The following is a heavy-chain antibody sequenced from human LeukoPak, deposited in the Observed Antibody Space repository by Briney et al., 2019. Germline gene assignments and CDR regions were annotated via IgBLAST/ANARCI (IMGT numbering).Heavy chain of an antibody. Sequence: PSQTLSLTCTVSGGSISSGSYYWSWIRQPAGKGLEWIGRMYTSGSTSYNPSLKSRVTISVDTSKNQFSLTLSSVTAADTAVYYCARAYSSSWYSAFDIWGQGTMVTVSS. CDR3: ARAYSSSWYSAFDI. J-gene: IGHJ3*02. V-gene: IGHV4-61*02. CDR1: GGSISSGSYY. D-gene: IGHD6-13*01. CDR2: MYTSGST.